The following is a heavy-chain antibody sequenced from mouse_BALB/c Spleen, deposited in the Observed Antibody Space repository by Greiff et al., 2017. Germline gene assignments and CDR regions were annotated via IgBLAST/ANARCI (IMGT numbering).Heavy chain of an antibody. CDR2: IDPANGNT. D-gene: IGHD1-1*01. Sequence: VQLQQSGAELVKPGASVKLSCTASGFNIKDTYMHWVKQRPEQGLEWIGRIDPANGNTKYDPKFQGKATITADTSSNTAYLQLSSLTSEDTAVYYCGRGYYGSSPYYFDYWGQGTTLTVSS. J-gene: IGHJ2*01. CDR1: GFNIKDTY. CDR3: GRGYYGSSPYYFDY. V-gene: IGHV14-3*02.